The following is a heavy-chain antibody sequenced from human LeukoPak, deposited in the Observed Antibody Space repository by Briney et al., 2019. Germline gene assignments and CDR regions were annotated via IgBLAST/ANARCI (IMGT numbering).Heavy chain of an antibody. CDR1: GGSISSSTW. Sequence: SERLSLTCAVSGGSISSSTWWSWVRQPPGKGLEWIGEMYHSGSTNYNPSLKSRVTISVDKSINHFSLKLTSVTAADTAVYFCASSGWSDDAFDFWGQGTMVTVSS. CDR2: MYHSGST. CDR3: ASSGWSDDAFDF. D-gene: IGHD6-19*01. J-gene: IGHJ3*01. V-gene: IGHV4-4*02.